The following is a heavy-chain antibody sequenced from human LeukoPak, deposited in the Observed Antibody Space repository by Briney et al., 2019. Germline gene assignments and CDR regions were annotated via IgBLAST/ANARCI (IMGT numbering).Heavy chain of an antibody. V-gene: IGHV4-39*01. J-gene: IGHJ5*02. D-gene: IGHD2-2*01. CDR1: GGSISSSPYY. Sequence: SETLSLTCTVSGGSISSSPYYWGWIRQPPGKGLEWIGTTYYRGSTYSNPSLNSRVTISLDTSKNQFSLRLRSVTAADTALYYCARHYLSDGILSTFDPWGQGTLVTVSS. CDR3: ARHYLSDGILSTFDP. CDR2: TYYRGST.